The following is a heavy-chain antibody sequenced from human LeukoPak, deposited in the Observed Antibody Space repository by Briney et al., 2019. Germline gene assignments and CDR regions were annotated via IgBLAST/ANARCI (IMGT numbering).Heavy chain of an antibody. J-gene: IGHJ5*02. CDR2: IKEDGSEK. Sequence: GGSLRLSCAASGFTFSRSWMHWVRQAPGKGLEWVASIKEDGSEKYYVDSVKGRFTISRDNAKNSLYLQMNSLRAEDTAMYYCASSGWYSTPNWFDPWGQGSLVTVSS. CDR1: GFTFSRSW. V-gene: IGHV3-7*01. D-gene: IGHD6-19*01. CDR3: ASSGWYSTPNWFDP.